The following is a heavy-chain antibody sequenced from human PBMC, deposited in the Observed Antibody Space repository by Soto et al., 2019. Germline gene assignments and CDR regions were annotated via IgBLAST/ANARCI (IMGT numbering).Heavy chain of an antibody. V-gene: IGHV1-69*13. CDR1: GGTFSSYA. J-gene: IGHJ6*02. D-gene: IGHD3-3*01. Sequence: SVEVSCKASGGTFSSYAISWVRQAPGQGLEWMGGIIPIFGTANYAQKFQGRVTITADESTSTAYMELSSLRSEDTAVYYCARVRYDFWSGYSIDYYYGMDVWGQGPTLTLSS. CDR3: ARVRYDFWSGYSIDYYYGMDV. CDR2: IIPIFGTA.